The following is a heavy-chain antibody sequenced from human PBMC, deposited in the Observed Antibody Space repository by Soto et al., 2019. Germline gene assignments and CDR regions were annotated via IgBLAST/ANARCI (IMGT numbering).Heavy chain of an antibody. CDR2: IYYSGST. J-gene: IGHJ4*02. V-gene: IGHV4-31*03. CDR1: GGSISSGGYY. Sequence: QVQLQESGPGLMKPSQTLSLTCTVSGGSISSGGYYWSWIRQHPGKGLEWIGYIYYSGSTYYNPSLKSRVTISVDTSKNQFSLKLSSVTAADTAVYYCARGLPLYYYDSSGYFDYWGQGTLVTVSS. CDR3: ARGLPLYYYDSSGYFDY. D-gene: IGHD3-22*01.